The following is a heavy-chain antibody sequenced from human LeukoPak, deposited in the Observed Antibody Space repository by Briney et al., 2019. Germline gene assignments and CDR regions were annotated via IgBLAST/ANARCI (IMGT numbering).Heavy chain of an antibody. CDR2: INPSGGST. CDR1: GYTFTSYY. Sequence: ASVNVSCKASGYTFTSYYMHWVRQAPGQGLEWMGIINPSGGSTSYAQKFQGRVTMTRDTSTSTVYMELSSLRSEDTAVYYCAREVGADGKGMDVWGQGTTVTVSS. V-gene: IGHV1-46*01. D-gene: IGHD1-26*01. J-gene: IGHJ6*02. CDR3: AREVGADGKGMDV.